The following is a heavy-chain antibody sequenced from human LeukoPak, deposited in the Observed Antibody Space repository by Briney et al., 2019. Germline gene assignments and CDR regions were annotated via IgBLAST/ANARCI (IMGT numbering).Heavy chain of an antibody. CDR1: GYSFSNYW. Sequence: GESLKISCKGSGYSFSNYWIAWVRQMPGKGLEWMGIIFPADSDTTYSPSFQGQVTMSADKSISTAYLQWSSLRASDTAMYYCVRLNANDGWYDPWGQGTLVTVSS. V-gene: IGHV5-51*01. J-gene: IGHJ5*02. CDR3: VRLNANDGWYDP. CDR2: IFPADSDT. D-gene: IGHD4/OR15-4a*01.